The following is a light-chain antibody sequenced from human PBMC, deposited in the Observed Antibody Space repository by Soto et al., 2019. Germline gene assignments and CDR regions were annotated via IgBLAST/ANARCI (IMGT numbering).Light chain of an antibody. CDR3: QQYDSFSVT. V-gene: IGKV1-33*01. CDR1: QDLTNY. CDR2: DVS. Sequence: DIQMTQSPPSLAASVGDRVTITCQASQDLTNYLNWYQQKPGEAPKLLIYDVSALKRGVPPRFSGSGSGTEFTLTISSLQPEDFATYYCQQYDSFSVTFGQGTKV. J-gene: IGKJ1*01.